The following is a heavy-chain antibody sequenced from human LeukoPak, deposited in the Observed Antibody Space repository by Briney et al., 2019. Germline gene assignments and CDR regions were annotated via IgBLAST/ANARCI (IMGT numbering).Heavy chain of an antibody. J-gene: IGHJ5*02. CDR1: GGTFSSYA. Sequence: ASVKVSCKASGGTFSSYAISWVRQAPGQGLEWMGRIIPILGIANYAQKFQGRVTITADKSTSTAYMELSSLRSEDTAVYYCARGLGGYDFWSGYYIKTQNWFDPWGQGTLVTVSS. D-gene: IGHD3-3*01. V-gene: IGHV1-69*04. CDR3: ARGLGGYDFWSGYYIKTQNWFDP. CDR2: IIPILGIA.